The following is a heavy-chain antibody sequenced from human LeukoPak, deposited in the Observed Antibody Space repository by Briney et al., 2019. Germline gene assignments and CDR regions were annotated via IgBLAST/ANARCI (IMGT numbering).Heavy chain of an antibody. Sequence: PGGSLRLSCAASGFTFSSYWMHWVRQAPGKGLVWVSRINSDGSTTNYADSVKGRFTISRDNSENTMYLQMTSLRVEDTAVYYCTRRVSATRWFDSGGQGTLVTVS. J-gene: IGHJ5*01. CDR2: INSDGSTT. V-gene: IGHV3-74*01. CDR1: GFTFSSYW. D-gene: IGHD2-15*01. CDR3: TRRVSATRWFDS.